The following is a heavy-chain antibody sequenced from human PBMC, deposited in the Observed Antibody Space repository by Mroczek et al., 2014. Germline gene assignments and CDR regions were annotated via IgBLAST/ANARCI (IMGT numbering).Heavy chain of an antibody. CDR1: GYSFTSYW. D-gene: IGHD3-22*01. J-gene: IGHJ4*02. Sequence: VQLQESGAEVKKPGESLKISCKGSGYSFTSYWIGWVRQMPGKGLEWMGIIYPGDSDIRYSPSFQGQVTISADKSISTAYLQWSSLKASDTAMYYCASFPSGYYYDSSGYSDYWGQGTLVTVSS. CDR2: IYPGDSDI. CDR3: ASFPSGYYYDSSGYSDY. V-gene: IGHV5-51*03.